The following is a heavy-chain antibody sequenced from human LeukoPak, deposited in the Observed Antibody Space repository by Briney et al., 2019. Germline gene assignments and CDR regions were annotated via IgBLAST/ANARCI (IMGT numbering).Heavy chain of an antibody. CDR1: GFTFSSYS. CDR3: ARGGKRAVAGTRSPQYFQH. D-gene: IGHD6-19*01. Sequence: GGPLRLSCAASGFTFSSYSMNWVRQAPGKGLEGVSYISSRSATIYYADSVKGRFTISRDNSKNTLYVQMNSLRAEDTAVYYCARGGKRAVAGTRSPQYFQHWGQGTLVTVSS. V-gene: IGHV3-48*01. CDR2: ISSRSATI. J-gene: IGHJ1*01.